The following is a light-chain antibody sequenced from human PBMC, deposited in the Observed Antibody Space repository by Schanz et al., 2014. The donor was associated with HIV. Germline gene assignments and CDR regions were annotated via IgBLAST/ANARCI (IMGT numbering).Light chain of an antibody. CDR1: SSDIGGYNY. CDR3: TSYTSSTWV. Sequence: QSALTQPPSASGSPGQSITISCTGTSSDIGGYNYVFWYQQLPGKAPKLMIYDVSYRPSGISNRFSGSKSGSTASLTISGLQAEDEADYYCTSYTSSTWVFGGGTKLTVL. V-gene: IGLV2-14*03. J-gene: IGLJ3*02. CDR2: DVS.